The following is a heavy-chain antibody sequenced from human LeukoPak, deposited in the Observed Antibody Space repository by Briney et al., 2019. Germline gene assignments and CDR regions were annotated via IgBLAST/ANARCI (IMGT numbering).Heavy chain of an antibody. CDR3: ARGTMVRGVIKMYYFDY. J-gene: IGHJ4*02. CDR1: GGSISSYY. Sequence: SETLSLTCTVSGGSISSYYWSWIRQPPGKGLEWIGYIYYSGSTNYNPSLTSRVTISVDTSKNQFSLKLSSVTAADTAVYYCARGTMVRGVIKMYYFDYWGQGTLVTVSS. V-gene: IGHV4-59*08. CDR2: IYYSGST. D-gene: IGHD3-10*01.